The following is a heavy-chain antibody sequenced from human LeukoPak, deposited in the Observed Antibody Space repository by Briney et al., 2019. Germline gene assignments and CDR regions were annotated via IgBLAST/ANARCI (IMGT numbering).Heavy chain of an antibody. J-gene: IGHJ4*02. CDR3: ARHSWIWVPHFDY. D-gene: IGHD3-16*01. CDR1: GGSMSPYH. V-gene: IGHV4-59*08. Sequence: PSETLSLTCTVSGGSMSPYHWGWIRQPPGKGLEWTGYIYYSGSTNYNPSLKSRVTISVDTSKNQFSLKLSSVTAADTAVYYCARHSWIWVPHFDYWGQGTLVTVSS. CDR2: IYYSGST.